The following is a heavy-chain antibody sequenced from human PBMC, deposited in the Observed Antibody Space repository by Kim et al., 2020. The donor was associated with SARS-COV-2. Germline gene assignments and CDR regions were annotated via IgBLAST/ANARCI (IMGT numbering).Heavy chain of an antibody. V-gene: IGHV4-61*01. CDR1: GGSVSSGSYY. CDR3: ARDARYIWGSYRYGNSGFDP. J-gene: IGHJ5*02. D-gene: IGHD3-16*02. Sequence: SETLSLTCTVSGGSVSSGSYYWSWIRQPPGKGLEWIGYIYYSGSTNYNPSLKSRVTISVDTSKNQFSLKLSSVTAADTAVYYCARDARYIWGSYRYGNSGFDPWGQGTLVTVSS. CDR2: IYYSGST.